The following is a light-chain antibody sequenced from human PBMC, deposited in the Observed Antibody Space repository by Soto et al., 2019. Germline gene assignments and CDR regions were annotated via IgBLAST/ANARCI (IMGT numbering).Light chain of an antibody. J-gene: IGKJ4*01. CDR3: QQFGSLIT. CDR2: DTS. V-gene: IGKV3D-20*01. CDR1: QSITNNY. Sequence: DIVFTQSPATLSLSPGERATLSCGASQSITNNYLAWYQQKPGLAPRLLIYDTSKRAIGIPDRFSGSGSGTDFTLTISRLEPEDFAVYYCQQFGSLITFGGGTKVEIK.